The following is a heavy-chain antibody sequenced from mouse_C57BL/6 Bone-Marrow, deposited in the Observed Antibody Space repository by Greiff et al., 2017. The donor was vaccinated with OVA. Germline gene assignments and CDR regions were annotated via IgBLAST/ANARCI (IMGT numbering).Heavy chain of an antibody. D-gene: IGHD2-5*01. Sequence: QVQLQQSGPELVKPGASVKISCKASGYAFSSSWMNWVKQRPGKGLEWIGRIYPGDGDTNYNGKFKGKATLTADKSSSTAYMQLSSLTSEDSAVCFCARRYSNYGFAYWGQGTLVTVSA. CDR3: ARRYSNYGFAY. V-gene: IGHV1-82*01. J-gene: IGHJ3*01. CDR1: GYAFSSSW. CDR2: IYPGDGDT.